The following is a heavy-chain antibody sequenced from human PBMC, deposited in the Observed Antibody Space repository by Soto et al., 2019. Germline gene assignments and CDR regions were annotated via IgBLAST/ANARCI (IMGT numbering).Heavy chain of an antibody. CDR3: EGVGYCSCSSCYEFDP. V-gene: IGHV3-21*04. D-gene: IGHD2-15*01. CDR2: ISSSSSYI. CDR1: GFTFSSYS. J-gene: IGHJ5*02. Sequence: EVQLVESGGGLVKPGGSLRLSCAASGFTFSSYSMNWVRQAPGKGLEWVSSISSSSSYIYYADSVKGRFTISRGNAKNSMYLQMNSLRAGDTAVDYCEGVGYCSCSSCYEFDPWGQGTMVTVSS.